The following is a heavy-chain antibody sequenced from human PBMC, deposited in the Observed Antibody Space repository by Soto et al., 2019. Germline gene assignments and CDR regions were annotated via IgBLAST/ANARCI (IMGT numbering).Heavy chain of an antibody. CDR3: ARGPSSLTRFGY. J-gene: IGHJ4*02. V-gene: IGHV3-30-3*01. Sequence: PGGSLRLSCAASGFTFSSYAMKWVRQAPGKGLEWVAVISFDGSNKYYADSVKGRFTISRDNSKNTLYLQMNSLRAEDTAVYFCARGPSSLTRFGYWGPGTLVTVSS. D-gene: IGHD2-2*01. CDR2: ISFDGSNK. CDR1: GFTFSSYA.